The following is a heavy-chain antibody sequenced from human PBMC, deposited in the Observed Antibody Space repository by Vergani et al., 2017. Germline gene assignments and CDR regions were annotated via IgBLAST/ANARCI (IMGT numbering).Heavy chain of an antibody. J-gene: IGHJ3*02. CDR3: TTDPFGSIVVVPAATHDAFDI. Sequence: EVQLVESGGGLVKPGGSLRLSCAASGFTFSNAWMSWVRQAPGKGLEWVGRIKSKTDGGTTDYAAPVKGRFTISRDDSKNTLYLQMNSLKTEDTAVYYCTTDPFGSIVVVPAATHDAFDIWGQGTMVTVSS. CDR1: GFTFSNAW. D-gene: IGHD2-2*01. CDR2: IKSKTDGGTT. V-gene: IGHV3-15*01.